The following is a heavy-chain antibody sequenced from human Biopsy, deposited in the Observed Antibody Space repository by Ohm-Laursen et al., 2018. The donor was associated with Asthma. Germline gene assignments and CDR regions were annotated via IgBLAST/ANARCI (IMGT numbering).Heavy chain of an antibody. CDR1: GFTFSSYA. J-gene: IGHJ4*02. CDR2: ISGSGGST. Sequence: GSLRLSCSASGFTFSSYAMSGVRQPPGKGLEWVSAISGSGGSTYYADSVKGRFTISRDNSKNTLYLQMNSLRAEDTAVYYCAKGYYYDSSGFDYWGQGTLVTVSS. V-gene: IGHV3-23*01. CDR3: AKGYYYDSSGFDY. D-gene: IGHD3-22*01.